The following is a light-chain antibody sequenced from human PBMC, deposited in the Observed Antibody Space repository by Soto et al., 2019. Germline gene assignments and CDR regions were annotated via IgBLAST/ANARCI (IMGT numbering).Light chain of an antibody. V-gene: IGLV2-14*01. Sequence: QSALTQPASVSASPGQSITISCTGSSSDVGGYKYVSWYQQHPGKAPKLLIHDVTNRPSGVSNRFSGSKSGYTASLTISGLQSEDEADYYCSSYTSFKTLVFGTGTKVTVL. CDR3: SSYTSFKTLV. CDR1: SSDVGGYKY. CDR2: DVT. J-gene: IGLJ1*01.